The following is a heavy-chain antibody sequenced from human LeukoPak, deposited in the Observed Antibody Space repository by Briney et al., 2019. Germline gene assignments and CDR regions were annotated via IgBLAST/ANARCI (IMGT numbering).Heavy chain of an antibody. J-gene: IGHJ4*02. Sequence: GASVKVSCKASGYTFTGYYMHWVRQAPGQGLEWMGRINPNSGGANYAQKFQGRVTMTSDTSISTAYMELSRLRSDDTAIYYCAREWSYGDYYDYWGQGTLVTVSS. V-gene: IGHV1-2*06. D-gene: IGHD4-17*01. CDR1: GYTFTGYY. CDR2: INPNSGGA. CDR3: AREWSYGDYYDY.